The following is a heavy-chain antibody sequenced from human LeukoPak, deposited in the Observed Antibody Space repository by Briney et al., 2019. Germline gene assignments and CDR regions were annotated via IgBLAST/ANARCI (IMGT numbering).Heavy chain of an antibody. CDR2: IRSKVYGGTT. V-gene: IGHV3-49*04. CDR3: TRGSRYRDSTSCPYYYMDV. D-gene: IGHD2-2*01. J-gene: IGHJ6*03. CDR1: GFTFNNYA. Sequence: PGGSLRLSCAASGFTFNNYAMNWVRQAPGKGLEWVGFIRSKVYGGTTEYAASVKGRFTISRDDSKSIAYLQMNSLKTEDTAVYYCTRGSRYRDSTSCPYYYMDVWGKGTTVTVSS.